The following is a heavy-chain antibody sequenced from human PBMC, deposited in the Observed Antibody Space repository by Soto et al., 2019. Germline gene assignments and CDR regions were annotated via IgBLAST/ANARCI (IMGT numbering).Heavy chain of an antibody. CDR3: AREGGYCSSTSCYHYGMDV. CDR1: GGSFSGYY. J-gene: IGHJ6*02. Sequence: TSETLSLTCAVYGGSFSGYYWSWIRQPPGKGLEWIGYIYYSGSTNYNPSLNSRVTISVDTSKNQFSLKLSSVTAADTAVYYCAREGGYCSSTSCYHYGMDVWGQGTTVTVSS. D-gene: IGHD2-2*01. V-gene: IGHV4-59*01. CDR2: IYYSGST.